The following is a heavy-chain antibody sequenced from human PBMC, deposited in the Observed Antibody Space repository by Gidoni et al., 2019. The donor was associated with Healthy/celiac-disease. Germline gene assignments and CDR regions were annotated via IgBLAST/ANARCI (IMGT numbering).Heavy chain of an antibody. D-gene: IGHD2-8*01. Sequence: HVQLHESGPGLVKPSEPLSLTCTVPGGSISSYYWSWIRQPAGKGLEWIGRIYTSGSTNYNPSLKSRVTMSVDTSKNQFSLKLSSVTAADTAVYYCARVHAPSPVYAFDYYYYGMDVWGQGTTVTVSS. V-gene: IGHV4-4*07. CDR3: ARVHAPSPVYAFDYYYYGMDV. CDR2: IYTSGST. J-gene: IGHJ6*02. CDR1: GGSISSYY.